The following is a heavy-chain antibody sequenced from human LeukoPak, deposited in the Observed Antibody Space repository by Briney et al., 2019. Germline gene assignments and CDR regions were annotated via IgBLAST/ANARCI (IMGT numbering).Heavy chain of an antibody. J-gene: IGHJ6*02. Sequence: SVRVSFKASGYTFTSYGINWVRQAPGQGLEWMGWISGFNGHTKDTQKLQGRVTMTTDTSTNTAYMELRSLRSDDTAVYYCARDLAVRSYYYGMDVWGQGTTVTVSS. V-gene: IGHV1-18*01. D-gene: IGHD3-3*01. CDR2: ISGFNGHT. CDR3: ARDLAVRSYYYGMDV. CDR1: GYTFTSYG.